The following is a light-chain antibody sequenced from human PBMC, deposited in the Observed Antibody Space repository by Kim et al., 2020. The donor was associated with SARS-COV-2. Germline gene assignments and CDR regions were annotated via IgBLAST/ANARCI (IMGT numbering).Light chain of an antibody. Sequence: SSELTQDPAVSVALGQTVRITCQGDSLRSYYASWYQQKPGQAPVLVFYGKNNRPPGIPDRFSGSYSGNTASLTITAAQAEDEADYYCNSRESSANHWMFGGGTKLTVL. J-gene: IGLJ3*02. V-gene: IGLV3-19*01. CDR2: GKN. CDR1: SLRSYY. CDR3: NSRESSANHWM.